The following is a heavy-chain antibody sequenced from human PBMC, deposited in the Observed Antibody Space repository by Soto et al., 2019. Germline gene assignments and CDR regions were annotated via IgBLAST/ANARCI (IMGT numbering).Heavy chain of an antibody. CDR1: GGSFSGYY. Sequence: SETLSLTCAVYGGSFSGYYWTWIRQPPGTGLEWIGEINHSGSTTYSPSLESRLTISLDPSKNQFSLTLKSVTAADTAVYYCKRDAPLWFGKLSQWGQGTLVTVSS. CDR2: INHSGST. D-gene: IGHD3-10*01. J-gene: IGHJ4*02. CDR3: KRDAPLWFGKLSQ. V-gene: IGHV4-34*09.